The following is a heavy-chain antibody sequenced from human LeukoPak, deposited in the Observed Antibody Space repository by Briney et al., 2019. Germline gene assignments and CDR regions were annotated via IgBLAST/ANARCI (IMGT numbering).Heavy chain of an antibody. V-gene: IGHV1-2*02. CDR3: ARALRSDDSSGYYAY. CDR2: INYNSGAT. J-gene: IGHJ4*02. Sequence: GASVKVSCKGSGYTFSGYYMHWVRQAPGQGLEWMGWINYNSGATNYAQALQGRVTMTRDTSITIFYMELSSLRSDDTAVYYRARALRSDDSSGYYAYWGQGTLVTVSS. CDR1: GYTFSGYY. D-gene: IGHD3-22*01.